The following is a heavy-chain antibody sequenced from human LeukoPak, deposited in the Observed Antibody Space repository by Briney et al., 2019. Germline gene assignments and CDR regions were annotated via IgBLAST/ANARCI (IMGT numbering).Heavy chain of an antibody. CDR1: GYTLTELS. J-gene: IGHJ6*03. CDR2: FDPEDGET. V-gene: IGHV1-24*01. D-gene: IGHD5-18*01. CDR3: ASTVDTAMDYYYYYYMDV. Sequence: ASVKVSCKVSGYTLTELSMHWVRQAPGKGLEWMGGFDPEDGETIYAQKFQGRVTMTEDTSTDTAYMELSSLRSEDAAVYYCASTVDTAMDYYYYYYMDVWGKGTTVTVSS.